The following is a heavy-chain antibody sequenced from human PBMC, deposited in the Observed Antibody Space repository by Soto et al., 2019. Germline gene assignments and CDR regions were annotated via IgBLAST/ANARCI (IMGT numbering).Heavy chain of an antibody. CDR2: ISASNGNT. V-gene: IGHV1-18*01. CDR3: ARSGRSWNLREFDY. D-gene: IGHD6-13*01. CDR1: GYTFATYG. J-gene: IGHJ4*02. Sequence: QVQLVQSGAEVKKPGASVKVSCKASGYTFATYGFSWVRQAPGQGLEWMGWISASNGNTNYAQKLRGRVTMTTDTSPSTAYMELRSLRSDDTAVFYCARSGRSWNLREFDYWGQGTLVTVSS.